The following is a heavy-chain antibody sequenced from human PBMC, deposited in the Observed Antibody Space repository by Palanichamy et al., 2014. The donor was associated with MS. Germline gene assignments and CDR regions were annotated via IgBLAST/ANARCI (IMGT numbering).Heavy chain of an antibody. CDR1: GYTFTTYD. CDR2: MSPKSGNT. Sequence: QVQLVQSGAELKKPGASVRVSCKASGYTFTTYDLSWVRQATGQGLEWLGWMSPKSGNTGYAQKFQGRVTMTRDSSINTAYMELTSLTSEDTAVYYCARGEGWGATSWYFDLWGRGTLVTVHS. D-gene: IGHD6-19*01. CDR3: ARGEGWGATSWYFDL. V-gene: IGHV1-8*01. J-gene: IGHJ2*01.